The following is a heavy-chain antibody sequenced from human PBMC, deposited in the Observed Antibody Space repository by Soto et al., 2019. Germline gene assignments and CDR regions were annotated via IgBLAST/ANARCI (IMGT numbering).Heavy chain of an antibody. Sequence: ASVKASCKASGYTFTGYYMHWVRQAPGQGLEWMGWINPNSGGTNYAQKFQGWVTMTRDTSISTAYMELSRLRSDDTAVYYCARARNYGGNSEGYYGMDVWGQGTTVTVSS. J-gene: IGHJ6*02. CDR2: INPNSGGT. V-gene: IGHV1-2*04. D-gene: IGHD4-17*01. CDR1: GYTFTGYY. CDR3: ARARNYGGNSEGYYGMDV.